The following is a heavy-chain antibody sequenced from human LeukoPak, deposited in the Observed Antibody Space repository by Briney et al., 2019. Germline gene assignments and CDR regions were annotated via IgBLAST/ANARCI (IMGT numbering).Heavy chain of an antibody. CDR2: IYYSGST. CDR3: ARHDSHYDFWSGPLNPFDC. Sequence: PSETLSLTCTVSGGSISSYYWSWIRQPPGKRLEWIGYIYYSGSTNYNPSLKSRVTISVDTSKNQFSLKLSSVTAADTAVYYCARHDSHYDFWSGPLNPFDCWGQGTLVTVSS. J-gene: IGHJ4*02. V-gene: IGHV4-59*08. CDR1: GGSISSYY. D-gene: IGHD3-3*01.